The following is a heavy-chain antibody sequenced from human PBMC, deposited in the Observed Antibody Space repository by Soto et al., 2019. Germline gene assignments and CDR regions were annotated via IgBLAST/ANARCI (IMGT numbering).Heavy chain of an antibody. J-gene: IGHJ6*04. V-gene: IGHV1-18*01. CDR3: ARVPDSSGYYFSYDY. Sequence: ASVKVSCKASGYTFTSYGISWVRQAPGQGLERMGWISAYNGNTNYAQKLQGRVTVTTDTSTSTAYMELRSLRSDDTAVYYCARVPDSSGYYFSYDYWGKGTTVTVSS. CDR2: ISAYNGNT. CDR1: GYTFTSYG. D-gene: IGHD3-22*01.